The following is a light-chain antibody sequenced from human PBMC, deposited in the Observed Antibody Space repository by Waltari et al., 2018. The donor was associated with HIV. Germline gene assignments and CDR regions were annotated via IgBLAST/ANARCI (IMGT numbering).Light chain of an antibody. CDR2: SNN. CDR3: AAWDDSLNGVV. Sequence: QSVLTQPPPASGTPGQRVTISCSGSSSNIGSNTVHWYQQLPGTAPKLLIYSNNQRPSGVPDRFSGSKSGTSASLAISGLQSEDEADYYCAAWDDSLNGVVFGGGTKLTVL. CDR1: SSNIGSNT. V-gene: IGLV1-44*01. J-gene: IGLJ2*01.